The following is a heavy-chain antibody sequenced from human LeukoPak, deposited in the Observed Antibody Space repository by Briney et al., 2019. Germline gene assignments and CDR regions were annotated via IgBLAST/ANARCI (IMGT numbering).Heavy chain of an antibody. Sequence: GGSLRLSCAASGFTFSSYSMNWVRQAPGKGLEWVSSISSSSSYIYYADSVKGRFTISRDNAKNSLYLQMNSLRAEDTAVYYCAREWELTGRLDYWGRGTLVTVSS. CDR1: GFTFSSYS. CDR2: ISSSSSYI. D-gene: IGHD1-26*01. V-gene: IGHV3-21*01. J-gene: IGHJ4*02. CDR3: AREWELTGRLDY.